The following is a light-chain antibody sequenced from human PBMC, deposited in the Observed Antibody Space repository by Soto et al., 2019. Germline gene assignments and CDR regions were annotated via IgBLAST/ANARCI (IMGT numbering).Light chain of an antibody. V-gene: IGKV3-15*01. CDR1: QSVAIN. Sequence: ETVMTQSPVTLSVSPGERATLSCRASQSVAINLAWYQQRPGQAPRLLIYGASTRATGIPARFSGSGSGTEFTLTISSLQSEDFAVYYCLQYNTWPYTFGQGTKLEIK. CDR3: LQYNTWPYT. CDR2: GAS. J-gene: IGKJ2*01.